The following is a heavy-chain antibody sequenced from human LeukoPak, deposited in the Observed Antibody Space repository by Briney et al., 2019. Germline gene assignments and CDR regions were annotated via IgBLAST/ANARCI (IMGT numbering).Heavy chain of an antibody. J-gene: IGHJ3*02. Sequence: SVKVSCKASGGTFSSYAISWVRQAPGQGLEWMGGIIPIFGTANYAQKFQGRVTITADESTSTAYMELSSLRSEDTAVYYCATTSGSFMYAFDIWGQGTMVTVSS. CDR3: ATTSGSFMYAFDI. CDR2: IIPIFGTA. V-gene: IGHV1-69*13. CDR1: GGTFSSYA. D-gene: IGHD1-26*01.